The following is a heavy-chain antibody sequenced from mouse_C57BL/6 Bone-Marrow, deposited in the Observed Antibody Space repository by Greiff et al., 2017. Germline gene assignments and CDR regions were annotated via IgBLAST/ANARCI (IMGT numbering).Heavy chain of an antibody. CDR1: GYTFTSYW. D-gene: IGHD1-1*01. J-gene: IGHJ1*03. Sequence: QVQLQQPGAELVKPGASVKLSCKASGYTFTSYWMHWVKQRPGRGLEWLGRIDPNSGGTKYNEKFKSKATLTVDKPSSTAYMQLSSLTSEDSAVYYCARWRFHYYGSLGYFDVWGTGTTVTVSS. CDR3: ARWRFHYYGSLGYFDV. CDR2: IDPNSGGT. V-gene: IGHV1-72*01.